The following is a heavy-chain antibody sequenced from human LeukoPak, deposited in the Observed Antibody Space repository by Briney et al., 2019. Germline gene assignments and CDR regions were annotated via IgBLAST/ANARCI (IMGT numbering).Heavy chain of an antibody. V-gene: IGHV1-2*02. Sequence: GASVKVSCKASGYTFTGYYMHWVRQAPGQGLEWMGWINPNSGGTNYAQKFQGRVTMTRDTSISTAYMELSRLRSDDTAVYYCARVSSYYYGGSFDPWGQGTLVTVSS. CDR2: INPNSGGT. D-gene: IGHD3-10*01. J-gene: IGHJ5*02. CDR3: ARVSSYYYGGSFDP. CDR1: GYTFTGYY.